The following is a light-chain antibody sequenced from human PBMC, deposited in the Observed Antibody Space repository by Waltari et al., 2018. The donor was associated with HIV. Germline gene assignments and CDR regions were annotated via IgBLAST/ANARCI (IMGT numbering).Light chain of an antibody. Sequence: EIVLTQSPGTLSLSPGERAILSCRASKTISSSSIAWYQQRPGQAPRLLMYSTSRRATGIPDRFSGSGSGTDFSLTINRLEPEDFAVFYCQQYGTVPITFGGGTKVEIK. J-gene: IGKJ4*01. V-gene: IGKV3-20*01. CDR3: QQYGTVPIT. CDR1: KTISSSS. CDR2: STS.